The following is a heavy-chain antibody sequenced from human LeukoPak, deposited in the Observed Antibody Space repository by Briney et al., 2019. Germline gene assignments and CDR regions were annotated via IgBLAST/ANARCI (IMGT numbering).Heavy chain of an antibody. CDR2: ISSSSSTI. V-gene: IGHV3-48*01. D-gene: IGHD1-26*01. J-gene: IGHJ4*02. Sequence: PGGSLRLSCAASGFTFSSYSMNWVRQAPGKGLEWVSYISSSSSTIYYADSVKGRFTISRDNSRSTLYLQMNGLRAEDTAVYFCAKGNSHSGSYLAYWGQGTLVTVSS. CDR3: AKGNSHSGSYLAY. CDR1: GFTFSSYS.